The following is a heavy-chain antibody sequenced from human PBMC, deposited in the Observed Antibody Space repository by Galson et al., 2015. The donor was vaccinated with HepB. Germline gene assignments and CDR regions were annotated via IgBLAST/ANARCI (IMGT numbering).Heavy chain of an antibody. CDR2: ISGSGGST. D-gene: IGHD3-10*01. CDR3: AKDGGVVRGVIAYYYYGMDV. CDR1: GFTFSSYA. V-gene: IGHV3-23*01. Sequence: SLRLSCAASGFTFSSYAMSWVRQAPGKGLEWVSAISGSGGSTYYADSVKGRFTISRDNSKNTLYLQMNSLRAEDTAVYYCAKDGGVVRGVIAYYYYGMDVWGQGTTVTVSS. J-gene: IGHJ6*02.